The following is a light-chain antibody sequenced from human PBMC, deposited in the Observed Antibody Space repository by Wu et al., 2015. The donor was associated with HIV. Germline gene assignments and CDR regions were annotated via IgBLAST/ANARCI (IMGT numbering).Light chain of an antibody. V-gene: IGKV1-27*01. CDR2: AAS. J-gene: IGKJ1*01. Sequence: EIQMTQSPSSLPASVGDRVTITCRASQGITNYLAWYQQKPGKVPKVLIYAASTLQSGAPSRFSGSGSGTDFTLTISSLQPEDVATYYCQKYNTAPWTFGQGTKVEMK. CDR1: QGITNY. CDR3: QKYNTAPWT.